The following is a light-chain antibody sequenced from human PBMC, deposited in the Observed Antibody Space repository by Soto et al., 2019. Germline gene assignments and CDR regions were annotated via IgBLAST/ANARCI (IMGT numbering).Light chain of an antibody. J-gene: IGKJ2*01. V-gene: IGKV3-15*01. CDR2: DAS. CDR1: QSVSSY. Sequence: EIVMTQSPATLSVSPGERATLSCRASQSVSSYLAWYQQKPGQAPRLLIYDASTRATGIPVRFSGSGSGTEFTLTISSLQSEDFGVYYCQQYNNWPRTFGQGTKLEIK. CDR3: QQYNNWPRT.